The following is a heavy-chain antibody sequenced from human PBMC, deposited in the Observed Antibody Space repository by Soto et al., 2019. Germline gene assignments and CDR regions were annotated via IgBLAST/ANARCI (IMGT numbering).Heavy chain of an antibody. Sequence: EVQLLESGGGLVQPGGSLRLSCAASGFTFSSYAMTWVRQAPGMGLKWVSTISGSGGSPYYADSVKGRFTISRDNSKNTQYLQMNSLRAEDTDVYYCAKATLTSYGSWSAFYPGFDYWGQGTQVTVSS. V-gene: IGHV3-23*01. D-gene: IGHD3-3*01. CDR3: AKATLTSYGSWSAFYPGFDY. CDR1: GFTFSSYA. J-gene: IGHJ4*02. CDR2: ISGSGGSP.